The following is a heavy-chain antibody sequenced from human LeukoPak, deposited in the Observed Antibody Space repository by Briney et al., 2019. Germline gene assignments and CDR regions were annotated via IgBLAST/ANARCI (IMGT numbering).Heavy chain of an antibody. CDR3: ARSWTATRRVYAIRGAFDI. D-gene: IGHD2-8*01. Sequence: SETLSLTCAVYGGSFSGYYWSWIRQPPGKGLEWIGEINHSGSTNYNPSLKSRVTISVDTSKDQFSLKLSSVTAADTAVYYCARSWTATRRVYAIRGAFDIWGQGTMVTVSS. J-gene: IGHJ3*02. V-gene: IGHV4-34*01. CDR1: GGSFSGYY. CDR2: INHSGST.